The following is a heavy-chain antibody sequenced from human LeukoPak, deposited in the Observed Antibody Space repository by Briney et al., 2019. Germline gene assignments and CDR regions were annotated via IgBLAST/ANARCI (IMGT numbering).Heavy chain of an antibody. CDR2: ISGSGGGT. D-gene: IGHD3-22*01. CDR1: GITLSNYG. Sequence: RGSLRLSCAVSGITLSNYGMSWVRQAPGKGLEWVAGISGSGGGTKYADPVKGRFTISRDNSKNTLHLQMNSLRAEDTAVYFCAKRGVVIRVILVGFHKEAYYFDSWGQGALVTVSS. V-gene: IGHV3-23*01. CDR3: AKRGVVIRVILVGFHKEAYYFDS. J-gene: IGHJ4*02.